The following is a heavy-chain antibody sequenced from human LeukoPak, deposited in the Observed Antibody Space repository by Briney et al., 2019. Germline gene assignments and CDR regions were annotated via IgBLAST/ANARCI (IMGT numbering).Heavy chain of an antibody. CDR2: IYHSGST. CDR1: GYSISSGYY. Sequence: SETLSLTCTVSGYSISSGYYWGWIRQPPGKGLEWIGSIYHSGSTYYNPSLKSRVTISVDTSKNQFSLKLSSVTAADTAVYYCARDRQYYYDSSASFDYWGQGTLVTVSS. CDR3: ARDRQYYYDSSASFDY. V-gene: IGHV4-38-2*02. J-gene: IGHJ4*02. D-gene: IGHD3-22*01.